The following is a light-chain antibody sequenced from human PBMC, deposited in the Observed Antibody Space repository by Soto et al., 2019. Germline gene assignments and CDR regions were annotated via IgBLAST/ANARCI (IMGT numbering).Light chain of an antibody. V-gene: IGLV1-40*01. CDR1: SSNIGAGYD. Sequence: QSVLTQPPSVSGAPGLRVTISCTGSSSNIGAGYDVHWYQQLPGTAPKLLIYGNNNRPSGVPDRFSGSKSGTSASLAITGLQAEDEGDYYCQSFDSGLTVVFGGGTKLTVL. CDR3: QSFDSGLTVV. CDR2: GNN. J-gene: IGLJ2*01.